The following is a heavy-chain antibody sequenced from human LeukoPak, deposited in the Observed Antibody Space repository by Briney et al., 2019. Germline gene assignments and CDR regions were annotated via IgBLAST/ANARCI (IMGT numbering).Heavy chain of an antibody. Sequence: GGSLKLSCAASGFTVSSNYMSWVRQAPGKGLGWVSVIYSGGSTYYADSVKGRFTISRDNSKNTLCLQMNSLRAEDTAVYYCARGRELLHFDYWGKGTLVTVSS. CDR2: IYSGGST. J-gene: IGHJ4*02. V-gene: IGHV3-66*02. CDR3: ARGRELLHFDY. D-gene: IGHD1-26*01. CDR1: GFTVSSNY.